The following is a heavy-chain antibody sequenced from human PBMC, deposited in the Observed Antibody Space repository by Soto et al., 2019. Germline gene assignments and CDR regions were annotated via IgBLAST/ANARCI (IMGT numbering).Heavy chain of an antibody. V-gene: IGHV3-74*01. CDR2: VQSDGSSI. CDR1: GFTFSEYW. D-gene: IGHD5-12*01. Sequence: EVHLVDSGGGVVQPGGSLRLSCAASGFTFSEYWMHWVRQVPGKGLEWVSRVQSDGSSISYADSVEGRFTITRDNAKNTLYFQSTTLRAEETAVYVCSKFLHSGYDSEYGGQGTLVTVSA. CDR3: SKFLHSGYDSEY. J-gene: IGHJ4*02.